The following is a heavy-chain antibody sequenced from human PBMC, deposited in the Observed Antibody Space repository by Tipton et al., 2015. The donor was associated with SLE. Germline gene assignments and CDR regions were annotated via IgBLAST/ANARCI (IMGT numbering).Heavy chain of an antibody. D-gene: IGHD5-24*01. J-gene: IGHJ6*02. CDR3: ATRAGRDGDG. Sequence: TLSLTCIVSDGSIRTHYWSWLRQPPGKGLEWICYIYYTGDINYHPSLKSRVTISIDTSKNQFSLKLTSVTAADTAVYYCATRAGRDGDGWGQGTTVTVSS. CDR2: IYYTGDI. CDR1: DGSIRTHY. V-gene: IGHV4-59*11.